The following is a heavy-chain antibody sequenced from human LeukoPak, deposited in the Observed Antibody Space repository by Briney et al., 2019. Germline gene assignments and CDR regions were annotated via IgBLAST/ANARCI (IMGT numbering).Heavy chain of an antibody. Sequence: GGSLRLSCAASGFTFSSYWMHWVRQAPGKGLVWVSRIHTDESATNYADSAKGRFTISRDNAKNTLYLQMNSLRAEDTAVYYCARDYDLDVWGQGTTVTVSS. V-gene: IGHV3-74*01. CDR2: IHTDESAT. J-gene: IGHJ6*02. CDR3: ARDYDLDV. CDR1: GFTFSSYW.